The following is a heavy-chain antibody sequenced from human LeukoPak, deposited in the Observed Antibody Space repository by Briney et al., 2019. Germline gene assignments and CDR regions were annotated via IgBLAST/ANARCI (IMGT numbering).Heavy chain of an antibody. D-gene: IGHD2-15*01. V-gene: IGHV1-3*01. Sequence: ASVKVSCKASGYTFTTYAMHWVRQAPGQRLEWMGWINAGTAYTKHSQKFQGRVTFTRDTSASTAYMELSSLRSEDTAVYYCAREYCSGGSCYPWSYWGQGTLVTVSS. CDR1: GYTFTTYA. CDR3: AREYCSGGSCYPWSY. J-gene: IGHJ4*02. CDR2: INAGTAYT.